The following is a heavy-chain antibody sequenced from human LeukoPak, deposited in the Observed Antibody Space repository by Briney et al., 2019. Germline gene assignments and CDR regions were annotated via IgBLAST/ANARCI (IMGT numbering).Heavy chain of an antibody. Sequence: SGGSLRLSCAASGFTFDDYAMHWVRQAPGKGVEWVALMSGDGGRTYYADSVKGGFTISRDKRKNTLYLQMNSLRREDTALYYCAKDRYDFWSGYTYSFDYWGQGTLVTVSS. CDR2: MSGDGGRT. D-gene: IGHD3-3*01. CDR1: GFTFDDYA. V-gene: IGHV3-43*02. J-gene: IGHJ4*02. CDR3: AKDRYDFWSGYTYSFDY.